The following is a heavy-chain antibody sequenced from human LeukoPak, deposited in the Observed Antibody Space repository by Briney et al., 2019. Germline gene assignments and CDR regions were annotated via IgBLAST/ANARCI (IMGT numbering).Heavy chain of an antibody. CDR2: IYYSGST. J-gene: IGHJ4*02. V-gene: IGHV4-59*01. CDR1: GASISSYY. D-gene: IGHD5-18*01. CDR3: ARARLYSYGYRIDY. Sequence: SETLSLTCTVSGASISSYYWTWLRQPPGKGLEWIGYIYYSGSTTYNPSLKSRVTISVDTSKDQFSLRLTSVTAADTAVYYCARARLYSYGYRIDYWGQGILVTVSS.